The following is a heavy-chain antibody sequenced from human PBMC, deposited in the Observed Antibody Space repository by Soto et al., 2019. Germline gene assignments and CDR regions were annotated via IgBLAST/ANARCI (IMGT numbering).Heavy chain of an antibody. D-gene: IGHD5-12*01. CDR2: ISAYNGNT. Sequence: GASVKVSCKASGYTFTSYGISWVRQAPGQGREWMGWISAYNGNTNYAQKLQGRVTMTTDTSTSTAYMELRSLRSDDTAVYYCARVGLRLLYSAYDPGSQYYYYGMDVWGQGTTVSVSS. CDR3: ARVGLRLLYSAYDPGSQYYYYGMDV. J-gene: IGHJ6*02. V-gene: IGHV1-18*01. CDR1: GYTFTSYG.